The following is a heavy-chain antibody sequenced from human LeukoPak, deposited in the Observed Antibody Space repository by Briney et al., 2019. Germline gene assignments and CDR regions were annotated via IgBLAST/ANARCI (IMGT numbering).Heavy chain of an antibody. Sequence: SGTLSLTCTVSGGSISSYYWSWIRQPPGKGLEWIGYIYYSGSTNYNPSLKSRVTISVDTSKNQFSLKLSSVTAADTAVYYCASSGYFDAFDIWGQGTMVTVSS. J-gene: IGHJ3*02. D-gene: IGHD3-22*01. V-gene: IGHV4-59*01. CDR3: ASSGYFDAFDI. CDR1: GGSISSYY. CDR2: IYYSGST.